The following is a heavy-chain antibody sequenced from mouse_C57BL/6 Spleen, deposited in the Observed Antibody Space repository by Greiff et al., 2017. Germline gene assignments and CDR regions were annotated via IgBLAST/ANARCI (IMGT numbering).Heavy chain of an antibody. CDR2: IYPGNGST. CDR1: GYTFTSYW. CDR3: PRSTPVAFDY. D-gene: IGHD1-1*01. V-gene: IGHV1-55*01. J-gene: IGHJ2*01. Sequence: QVQLQQPGAELVKPGASVKMSCKASGYTFTSYWITWVKQRPGQGLEWIGDIYPGNGSTNYNEKFKGKATLTVDTSSSTAYMQLCSLTSEYSAVYYCPRSTPVAFDYWGQGTTLTVSS.